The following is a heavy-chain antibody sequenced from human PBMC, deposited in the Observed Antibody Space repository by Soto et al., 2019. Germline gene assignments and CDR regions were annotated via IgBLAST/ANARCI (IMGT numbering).Heavy chain of an antibody. Sequence: QVHLVQTGVEVRKPGASVTVSCTPSGYTFSDFYIHWVRQAPGQGLEWMGCLSPYSGATMTAQRFEGRVTMATNTSLSTAYMELSSLRYDDTALYYCARGSPINLFGVPSFFSQGLDVWGQGTTVIVSS. J-gene: IGHJ6*02. V-gene: IGHV1-2*02. D-gene: IGHD3-3*01. CDR2: LSPYSGAT. CDR1: GYTFSDFY. CDR3: ARGSPINLFGVPSFFSQGLDV.